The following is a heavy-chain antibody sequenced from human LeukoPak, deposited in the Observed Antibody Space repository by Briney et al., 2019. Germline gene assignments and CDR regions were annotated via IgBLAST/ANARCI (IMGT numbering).Heavy chain of an antibody. CDR3: ARDLDSYSSTWYPYTSGWYLDY. J-gene: IGHJ4*02. Sequence: SETLSLTCTVSGASISSYYWSWIRQPAGKGLEWIGRFYSSGSTNYNPSLKSRVTMSVDTSKNQFSLKLSSVTAADTAVYYRARDLDSYSSTWYPYTSGWYLDYWGQGTLVTVSS. CDR2: FYSSGST. CDR1: GASISSYY. V-gene: IGHV4-4*07. D-gene: IGHD6-13*01.